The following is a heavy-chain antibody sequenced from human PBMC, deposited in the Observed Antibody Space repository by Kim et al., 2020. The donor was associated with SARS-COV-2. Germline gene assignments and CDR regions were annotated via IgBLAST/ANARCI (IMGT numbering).Heavy chain of an antibody. CDR1: GGSVSSGSYY. CDR2: IYYSGST. CDR3: ARGRKVVGATGWFDP. V-gene: IGHV4-61*01. D-gene: IGHD1-26*01. Sequence: SETLSLTCTVSGGSVSSGSYYWSWIRQPPGKGLEWIGYIYYSGSTNYNPSLKSRVTISVDTSKNQFSLKLSSVTAADTAVYYCARGRKVVGATGWFDPWGQGTLVTVSS. J-gene: IGHJ5*02.